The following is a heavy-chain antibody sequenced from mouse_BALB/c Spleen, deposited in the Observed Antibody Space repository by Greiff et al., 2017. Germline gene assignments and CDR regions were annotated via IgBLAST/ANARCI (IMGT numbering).Heavy chain of an antibody. D-gene: IGHD2-4*01. J-gene: IGHJ3*01. CDR1: GFDFSRYW. CDR3: ARKGGSTMITTEFAY. CDR2: INPDSSTI. V-gene: IGHV4-1*02. Sequence: EVKLEESGGGLVQPGGSLKLSCAASGFDFSRYWMSWVRQAPGKGLEWIGEINPDSSTINYTPSLKDKFIISRDNAKNTLYLQMSKVRSEDTALYYCARKGGSTMITTEFAYWGQGTLVTVSA.